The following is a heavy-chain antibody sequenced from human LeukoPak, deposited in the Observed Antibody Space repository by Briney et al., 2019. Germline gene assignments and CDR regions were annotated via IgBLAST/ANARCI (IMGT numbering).Heavy chain of an antibody. CDR1: GFTFSSYA. CDR3: ARDKRTHRSGYYSDAFDI. CDR2: ISGSSGST. Sequence: GGSLRLSCAASGFTFSSYAMSGVRRAPGKGVEGVSAISGSSGSTYYAHSVKGRVTISRDKSKNPMYLQMNRLRAGDTPVYYCARDKRTHRSGYYSDAFDIWAQGTMLSV. V-gene: IGHV3-23*01. D-gene: IGHD3-22*01. J-gene: IGHJ3*02.